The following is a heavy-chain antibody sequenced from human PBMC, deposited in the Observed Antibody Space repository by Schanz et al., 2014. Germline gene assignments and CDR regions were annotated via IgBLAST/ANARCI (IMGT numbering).Heavy chain of an antibody. D-gene: IGHD5-12*01. CDR1: GFTFSNSP. Sequence: QVQLVESGGGVVQPGRSLRLSCAASGFTFSNSPLHWVRQAPGKGLDWVAVIWYDGNNKYYADSVKGRFIISRDSSKNTLFLQMNSLRAEDTAVYFCARDGGRDGYNLAFDVWGQGTLVTVSS. J-gene: IGHJ3*01. CDR3: ARDGGRDGYNLAFDV. V-gene: IGHV3-33*08. CDR2: IWYDGNNK.